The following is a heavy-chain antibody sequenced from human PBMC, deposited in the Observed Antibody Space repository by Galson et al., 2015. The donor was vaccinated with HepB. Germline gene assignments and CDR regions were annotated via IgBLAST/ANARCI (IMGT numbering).Heavy chain of an antibody. J-gene: IGHJ4*02. D-gene: IGHD5-12*01. Sequence: QSGAEVKKPGESLKISCTASGYRFTTYWIHWVRQMPGKGLELMGIIFPTDSDTRYSPSFQGQVTISADKSITTAYLQLSSLKASDTAMYFCARQSSSGYHLDYWGQGTLVTVSS. CDR1: GYRFTTYW. CDR3: ARQSSSGYHLDY. V-gene: IGHV5-51*01. CDR2: IFPTDSDT.